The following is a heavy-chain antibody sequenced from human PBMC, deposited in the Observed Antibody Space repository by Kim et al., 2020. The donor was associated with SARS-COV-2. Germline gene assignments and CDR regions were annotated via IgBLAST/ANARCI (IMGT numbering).Heavy chain of an antibody. Sequence: NYASSVKGRFTMARENSKNTLDLQMNVLRSEDTAVYYCARDLYGMDVWGQGTTVTVSS. CDR3: ARDLYGMDV. V-gene: IGHV3-30*01. J-gene: IGHJ6*02.